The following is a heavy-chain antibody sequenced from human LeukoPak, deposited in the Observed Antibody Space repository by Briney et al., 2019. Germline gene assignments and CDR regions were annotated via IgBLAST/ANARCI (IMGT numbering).Heavy chain of an antibody. V-gene: IGHV4-59*01. J-gene: IGHJ4*02. CDR2: IYYSGNT. CDR3: ARVGYCVGECPDY. D-gene: IGHD2-21*01. CDR1: GGSISSYY. Sequence: SETLSLTCTVSGGSISSYYWSWIRQPPEKGLEWIGYIYYSGNTNYNPSLKSRVTISVDTSKNQFSLKLSSVTAADTAVYYCARVGYCVGECPDYWGQGTLVTVSS.